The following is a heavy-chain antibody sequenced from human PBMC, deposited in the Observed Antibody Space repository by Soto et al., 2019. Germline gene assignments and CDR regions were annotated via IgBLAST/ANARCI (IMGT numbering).Heavy chain of an antibody. CDR2: ISGSGGST. D-gene: IGHD3-22*01. Sequence: GGSLRLSCVASGFTFSSLDMGWVRQAPGKGLEWVSAISGSGGSTYYADSVKGRFTISRDNSKNTLYLQMNSLRAEDTAVYYCAKDPLTEVTYYYDSSGYYQFDYWGQGTLVTVSS. V-gene: IGHV3-23*01. CDR1: GFTFSSLD. J-gene: IGHJ4*02. CDR3: AKDPLTEVTYYYDSSGYYQFDY.